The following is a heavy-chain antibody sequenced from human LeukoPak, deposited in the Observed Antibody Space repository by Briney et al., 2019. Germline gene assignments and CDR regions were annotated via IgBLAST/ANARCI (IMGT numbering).Heavy chain of an antibody. V-gene: IGHV4-38-2*01. Sequence: SETLSLTCAVSDYSIRSDYYWGWIRQPPGKGLEWIGTIYHSGSTYYNPSLKSRVTISVDTSKNQFSLKLSSVTAADTAVYYCARCGKDSSGYYHHYMGVWGKGTTVTVSS. J-gene: IGHJ6*03. CDR1: DYSIRSDYY. CDR2: IYHSGST. CDR3: ARCGKDSSGYYHHYMGV. D-gene: IGHD6-19*01.